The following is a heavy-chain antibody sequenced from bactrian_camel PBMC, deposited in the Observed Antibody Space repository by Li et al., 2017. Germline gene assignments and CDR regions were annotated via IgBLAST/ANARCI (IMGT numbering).Heavy chain of an antibody. J-gene: IGHJ4*01. V-gene: IGHV3S54*01. D-gene: IGHD3*01. Sequence: VQLVESGGESVQAGGSLTLSCPVAGNYISTDAMAWFRQVPGKQHEVVAAIYPGDRRITYDASVKGRFTISQDNAKNTVYLQMNSLKPEDTGVYYCAPERGSCYGADWGQGTQVTVS. CDR3: APERGSCYGAD. CDR2: IYPGDRRI. CDR1: GNYISTDA.